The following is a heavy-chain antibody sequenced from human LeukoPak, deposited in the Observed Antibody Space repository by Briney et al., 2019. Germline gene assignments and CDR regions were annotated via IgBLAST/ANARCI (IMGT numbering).Heavy chain of an antibody. CDR3: ARLVVPAAIWYSSSLKYYFDY. D-gene: IGHD2-2*01. CDR2: INHSGST. V-gene: IGHV4-34*01. J-gene: IGHJ4*02. CDR1: GGSFSGYY. Sequence: MSSETLSLTCAVYGGSFSGYYWSWIRQPPGKGLEWIGEINHSGSTNYNPSLKSRVTISVDTSKNQFSLKLSSVTAADTAVYYCARLVVPAAIWYSSSLKYYFDYWGQGTLVTVSS.